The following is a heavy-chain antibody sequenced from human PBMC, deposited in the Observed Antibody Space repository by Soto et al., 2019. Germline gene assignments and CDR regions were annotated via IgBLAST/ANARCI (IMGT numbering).Heavy chain of an antibody. D-gene: IGHD5-18*01. J-gene: IGHJ6*02. CDR1: GFTFSSYG. CDR2: ISYDGSNK. CDR3: AKDRIQLSRTNYYYYYGMDV. V-gene: IGHV3-30*18. Sequence: LRLSCAASGFTFSSYGMHWVRQAPGKGLEWVAVISYDGSNKYYADSVKGRFTISRDNSKNTLYLQMNSLRAEDTAVYYCAKDRIQLSRTNYYYYYGMDVWGQGTTVTVSS.